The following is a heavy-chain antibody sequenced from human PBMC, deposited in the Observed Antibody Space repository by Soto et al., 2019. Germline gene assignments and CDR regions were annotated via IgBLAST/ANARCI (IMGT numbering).Heavy chain of an antibody. V-gene: IGHV4-38-2*01. CDR2: ISHSAST. CDR3: ARVNRGRFNWIDP. J-gene: IGHJ5*02. CDR1: GYSISSGYY. Sequence: LSLTCAVSGYSISSGYYWGWIRQPPGKGLEWIGSISHSASTYYNPSLRSRVTTSVDTSKNQFSLKLSSVTAADTAVYYCARVNRGRFNWIDPWGQGTLVTVSS. D-gene: IGHD1-26*01.